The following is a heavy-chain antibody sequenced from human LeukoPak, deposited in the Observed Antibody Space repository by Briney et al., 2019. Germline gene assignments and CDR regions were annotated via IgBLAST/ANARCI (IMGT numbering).Heavy chain of an antibody. CDR3: ARTAKYYDFWSGYLYFDY. Sequence: GESLKISCKGSGYSFTSYWIGWVRQMPGKGLEWMGIIYPGDSEIRYSPSFQGQVTISADKSISTAYLQWSSLKASDTAMYYCARTAKYYDFWSGYLYFDYWGQGTLVTVSS. CDR2: IYPGDSEI. V-gene: IGHV5-51*01. CDR1: GYSFTSYW. D-gene: IGHD3-3*01. J-gene: IGHJ4*02.